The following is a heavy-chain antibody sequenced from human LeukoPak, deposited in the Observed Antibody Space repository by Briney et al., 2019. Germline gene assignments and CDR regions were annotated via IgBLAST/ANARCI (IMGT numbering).Heavy chain of an antibody. V-gene: IGHV3-11*01. J-gene: IGHJ5*02. Sequence: GGSLRLSCAASGFSFTDYYMTWIRQAPGKGLEWASYISGNGGTIYYADSVKGRFTISRDNAKNSLYLQMNSLRAEDTALYYCAKASSGYSSPNWFDPWGQGTLVTVSS. CDR2: ISGNGGTI. D-gene: IGHD6-19*01. CDR1: GFSFTDYY. CDR3: AKASSGYSSPNWFDP.